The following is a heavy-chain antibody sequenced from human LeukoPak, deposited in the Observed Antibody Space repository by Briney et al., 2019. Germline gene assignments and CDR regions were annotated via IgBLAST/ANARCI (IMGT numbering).Heavy chain of an antibody. Sequence: GGSLRLSCAASGFTFSSYGMHWVRQAPGKGLEWVAVISYDGSNKYYADSVKGRFTISRDNSKNTLYLQMNSLRAEDTAVYYCAKDALEWVVAATALVDYWGQGTLVTVSS. V-gene: IGHV3-30*18. CDR3: AKDALEWVVAATALVDY. CDR2: ISYDGSNK. CDR1: GFTFSSYG. J-gene: IGHJ4*02. D-gene: IGHD2-15*01.